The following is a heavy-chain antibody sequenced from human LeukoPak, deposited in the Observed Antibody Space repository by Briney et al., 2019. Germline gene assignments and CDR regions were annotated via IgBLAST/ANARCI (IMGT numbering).Heavy chain of an antibody. D-gene: IGHD6-6*01. V-gene: IGHV1-69*05. CDR1: GGTFSSYA. Sequence: GASVKVSCKASGGTFSSYAISWVRQAPGQGLEWMGGIIPIFGTANYAQKFQGRVTITTDESTSTAYMELSSLRSEDTAVYYCARGRSRAARQPGTGYYYMDVWGKGTTVTVSS. J-gene: IGHJ6*03. CDR2: IIPIFGTA. CDR3: ARGRSRAARQPGTGYYYMDV.